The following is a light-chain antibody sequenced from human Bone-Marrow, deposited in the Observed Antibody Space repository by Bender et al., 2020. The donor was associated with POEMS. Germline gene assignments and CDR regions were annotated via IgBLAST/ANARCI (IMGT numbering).Light chain of an antibody. Sequence: QSALTQPASVSGSPGQSITISCTGTSSDIGTYNYVSWYQQHPGKAPKLIIYDVSHRPSGVSDRFSGSKSGNTASLTISGLQAEDDADYYCSSYRSSNSLGVFGTGTKVTVL. CDR3: SSYRSSNSLGV. V-gene: IGLV2-14*03. CDR2: DVS. J-gene: IGLJ1*01. CDR1: SSDIGTYNY.